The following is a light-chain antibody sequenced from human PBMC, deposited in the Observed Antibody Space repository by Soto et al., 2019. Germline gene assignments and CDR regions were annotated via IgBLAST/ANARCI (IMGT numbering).Light chain of an antibody. CDR3: CSYAGRYTWV. CDR2: AVN. J-gene: IGLJ3*02. CDR1: SSDVGDYNY. Sequence: QSALTQPRSVSGSPGQSVTISCTGTSSDVGDYNYVSWYQQHPGKAPKLLIYAVNMRPSGVPDRFSGSKSGNTASLTISGLQAEDEAEYSCCSYAGRYTWVFGGGTKLTVL. V-gene: IGLV2-11*01.